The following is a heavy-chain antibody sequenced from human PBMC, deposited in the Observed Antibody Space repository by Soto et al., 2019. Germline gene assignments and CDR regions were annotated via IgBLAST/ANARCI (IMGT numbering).Heavy chain of an antibody. Sequence: QVQLVQSGAEVKKPGASVMLSCKASGYTFTTYTMNWVRQAPGQRLEWMGWINHVNGNTKSSQKFQDRVIITRDTSANTAYMELRSLRTENTAVYYCARGIATGQVDPWGQGTLVIVYS. V-gene: IGHV1-3*01. D-gene: IGHD6-13*01. CDR3: ARGIATGQVDP. CDR1: GYTFTTYT. J-gene: IGHJ5*02. CDR2: INHVNGNT.